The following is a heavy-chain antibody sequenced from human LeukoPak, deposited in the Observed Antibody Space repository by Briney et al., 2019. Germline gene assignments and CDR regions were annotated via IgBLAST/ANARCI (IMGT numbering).Heavy chain of an antibody. V-gene: IGHV1-2*02. CDR2: INPNSGGT. Sequence: ASVKVSCKASGDTFTSYGISWVRQAPGQGLEWMGWINPNSGGTNYAQKFQGRVTMTRDTSISTAYMELSRLRSDDTAVYYCARVRLRYYYGSGSYSNWGQGTLVTVSS. J-gene: IGHJ4*02. CDR1: GDTFTSYG. CDR3: ARVRLRYYYGSGSYSN. D-gene: IGHD3-10*01.